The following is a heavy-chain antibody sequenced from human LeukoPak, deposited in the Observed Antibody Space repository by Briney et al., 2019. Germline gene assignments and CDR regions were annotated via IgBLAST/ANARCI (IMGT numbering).Heavy chain of an antibody. D-gene: IGHD3-3*01. Sequence: PGGSLRLSCAASGFTFDDYGMTWVRQAPGKGLEWVSGISRNGGSSGYADSVKGRFTITRDNAKNSLYLQMKNLRAEDTALYYCVRSITISGVWGQGTLVTVSS. CDR1: GFTFDDYG. V-gene: IGHV3-20*04. J-gene: IGHJ4*02. CDR3: VRSITISGV. CDR2: ISRNGGSS.